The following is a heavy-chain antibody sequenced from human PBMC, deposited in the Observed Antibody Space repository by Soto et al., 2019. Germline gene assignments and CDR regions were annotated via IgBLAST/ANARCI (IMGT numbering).Heavy chain of an antibody. J-gene: IGHJ4*02. CDR3: ARGLYSGDK. Sequence: QVRLVQSGAEVKKPGASVKVSCKDSGYIFTNYYIHWVRQAPGQGLEWMAIINPNGGRTNCAQEFQDRITLTRDTSTSTVYMDLSSLTSEDTAVYYCARGLYSGDKWGQGTLVTVSS. CDR1: GYIFTNYY. D-gene: IGHD3-10*02. CDR2: INPNGGRT. V-gene: IGHV1-46*01.